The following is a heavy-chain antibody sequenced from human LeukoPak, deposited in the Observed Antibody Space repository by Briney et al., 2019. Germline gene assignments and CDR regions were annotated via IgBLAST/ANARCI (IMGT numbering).Heavy chain of an antibody. J-gene: IGHJ4*02. D-gene: IGHD6-13*01. CDR3: TTAPAKYSSSWDDY. CDR1: GFTFTNAW. CDR2: IKSKTDGGTT. Sequence: GGSLRLSCAASGFTFTNAWMNWVRQAPGKGLEWVGRIKSKTDGGTTDYAAPVKGRFIISRDDSKSTMDLQMNSLKTEDTAVYYCTTAPAKYSSSWDDYWGQGTLVTVSP. V-gene: IGHV3-15*01.